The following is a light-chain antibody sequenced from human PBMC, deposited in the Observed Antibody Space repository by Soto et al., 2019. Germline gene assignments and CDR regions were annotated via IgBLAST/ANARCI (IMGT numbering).Light chain of an antibody. J-gene: IGKJ1*01. V-gene: IGKV1-12*01. CDR1: QDINNR. CDR3: LQVKSFPRT. Sequence: DIQMTQSPSSVSASVGDRVTITCRASQDINNRLAWFPQRPGRAPKYLIQAASILQSGFPSRFSGSGSGTDFTLTINSLQPEDLATYYCLQVKSFPRTFGQGTKVELK. CDR2: AAS.